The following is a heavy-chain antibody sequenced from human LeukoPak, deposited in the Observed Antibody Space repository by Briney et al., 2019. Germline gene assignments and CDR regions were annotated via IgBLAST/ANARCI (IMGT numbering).Heavy chain of an antibody. V-gene: IGHV3-30-3*01. D-gene: IGHD6-13*01. CDR3: ARDLSYRSRRGFYGMDV. J-gene: IGHJ6*02. CDR1: GFTFSSYA. Sequence: GGSLRLSCAASGFTFSSYAMHWVRQAPGKGLEWVAVISYDGSNKYYADSVKGRFTISRDNSKNTLYLQMNSLRAEDTAVYYSARDLSYRSRRGFYGMDVWGQGTTVTVSS. CDR2: ISYDGSNK.